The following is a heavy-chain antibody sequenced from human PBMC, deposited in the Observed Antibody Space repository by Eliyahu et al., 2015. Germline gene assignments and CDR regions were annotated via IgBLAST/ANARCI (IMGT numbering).Heavy chain of an antibody. CDR2: IYWDDDK. Sequence: QITLKESGPTLVKPTQTLTLTCTFSGFSLSTSGVGVGWIRQPPGKALEWLALIYWDDDKRYSPSLKSRLTITKDTSKNQVVLTMTNMDPVDTATYYCARTHDDERPDSGAFDYWGQGTLVTVSS. CDR3: ARTHDDERPDSGAFDY. V-gene: IGHV2-5*02. CDR1: GFSLSTSGVG. J-gene: IGHJ4*02. D-gene: IGHD1-1*01.